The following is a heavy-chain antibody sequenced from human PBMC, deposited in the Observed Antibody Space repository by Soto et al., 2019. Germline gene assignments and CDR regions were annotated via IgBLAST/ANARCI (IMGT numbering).Heavy chain of an antibody. V-gene: IGHV4-30-2*01. CDR2: IYQSGTT. CDR1: GDSISRGDYS. J-gene: IGHJ6*02. Sequence: QLQLQESGSGLVRPSQTLSLTCAVSGDSISRGDYSWNWIRQPPGKGLERIGNIYQSGTTSYNPSLKSRLTISLDRSENQFSLRLTSVTAADSAVYYCARLSPTSYYGMDVWGQGTTVTVSS. D-gene: IGHD1-1*01. CDR3: ARLSPTSYYGMDV.